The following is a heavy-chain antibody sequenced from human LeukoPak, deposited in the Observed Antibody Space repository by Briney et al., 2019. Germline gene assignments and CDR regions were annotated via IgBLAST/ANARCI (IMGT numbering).Heavy chain of an antibody. CDR3: AKGGGSSCYSPSDY. CDR1: GFTFSSYA. CDR2: ISGSGTDT. V-gene: IGHV3-23*01. D-gene: IGHD2-15*01. Sequence: PGGSLRLSCGGSGFTFSSYAMSWVRQAPGKGLEWVSAISGSGTDTFYANSVKGRFTISRDNPTNTLYLQMNSLRAEDTAVYYCAKGGGSSCYSPSDYWGQGTLVTVSS. J-gene: IGHJ4*02.